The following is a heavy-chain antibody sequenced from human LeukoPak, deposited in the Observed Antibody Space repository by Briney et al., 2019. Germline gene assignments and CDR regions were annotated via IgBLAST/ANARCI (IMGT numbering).Heavy chain of an antibody. D-gene: IGHD3-22*01. Sequence: ASVKVSCKASGYTFTSYYMHWVRQAPGQGLEWMGIINPSGGSTSYAQKFQGRVTMTRDMSTSTVYMELSSLRSEDTAVYYCAKDPTYYYDSSGYYYPLSYFDYWGQGTLVTVSS. CDR1: GYTFTSYY. CDR2: INPSGGST. V-gene: IGHV1-46*01. J-gene: IGHJ4*02. CDR3: AKDPTYYYDSSGYYYPLSYFDY.